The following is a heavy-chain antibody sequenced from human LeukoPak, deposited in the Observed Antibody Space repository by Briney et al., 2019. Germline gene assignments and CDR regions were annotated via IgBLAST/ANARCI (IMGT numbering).Heavy chain of an antibody. CDR2: IWYDGSNK. CDR1: GFTFSSYG. V-gene: IGHV3-33*01. Sequence: PGRSLRLSCAASGFTFSSYGMHWVRQAPGKGLEWVAVIWYDGSNKYYADSVKGRFTISRDNSKNTLYLQMNSLRAEDTAVYYCARGYLDYYDSSGYYYPTYFDYWGQGTLVTVSS. D-gene: IGHD3-22*01. CDR3: ARGYLDYYDSSGYYYPTYFDY. J-gene: IGHJ4*02.